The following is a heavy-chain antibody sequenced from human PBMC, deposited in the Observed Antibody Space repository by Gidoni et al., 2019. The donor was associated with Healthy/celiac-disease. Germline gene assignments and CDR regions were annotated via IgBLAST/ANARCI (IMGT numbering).Heavy chain of an antibody. CDR1: GFTFSSYA. V-gene: IGHV3-23*01. CDR2: ISGSGGST. D-gene: IGHD3-9*01. Sequence: EVQLLASGGGLVQPGGSLRPFCASSGFTFSSYAMSWVRQAPGKGLEWVSAISGSGGSTYYADSVKGRFTISRDNSKNTLYLQMNSLRAEDTAVYYCAKGLAILSSFDYWGQGTLVTVSS. CDR3: AKGLAILSSFDY. J-gene: IGHJ4*02.